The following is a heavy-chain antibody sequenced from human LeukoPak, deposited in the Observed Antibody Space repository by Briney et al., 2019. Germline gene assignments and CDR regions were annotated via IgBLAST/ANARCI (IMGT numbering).Heavy chain of an antibody. J-gene: IGHJ4*02. CDR2: SGGST. Sequence: SGGSTYYADSVKGRFTISRDDSKNTLYLQVNSLTTDDTAFYFCAKELDTMFFDYWGQGALVTVSS. V-gene: IGHV3-53*05. CDR3: AKELDTMFFDY. D-gene: IGHD3-10*02.